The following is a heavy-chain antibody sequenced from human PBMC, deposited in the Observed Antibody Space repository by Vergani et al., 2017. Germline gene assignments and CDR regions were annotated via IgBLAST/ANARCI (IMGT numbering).Heavy chain of an antibody. V-gene: IGHV3-74*01. CDR2: INSDGDST. J-gene: IGHJ6*03. CDR3: ARDGWEPLDYFYYKDV. CDR1: GFTFSNYW. D-gene: IGHD1-14*01. Sequence: VQLVESGGGLVQPGGSLRLSCTASGFTFSNYWMQWFRQAPGKGLMWVSRINSDGDSTSYADSVKGRFTISRDNSKNTLYLQMGSLRAEDTAVYYCARDGWEPLDYFYYKDVWGKGTTVTVSS.